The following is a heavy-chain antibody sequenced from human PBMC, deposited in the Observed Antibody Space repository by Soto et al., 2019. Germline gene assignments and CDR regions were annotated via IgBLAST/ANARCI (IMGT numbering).Heavy chain of an antibody. V-gene: IGHV3-23*01. J-gene: IGHJ4*02. CDR1: GFSLSTYG. D-gene: IGHD1-1*01. CDR3: AKWNGYGDY. CDR2: FSGGSGTT. Sequence: EVQLLESGGGLVQPGGSLRLSCAASGFSLSTYGVTWVRQAPGKGLERVSGFSGGSGTTHYADSVKGRFSITRDNSKNTAHLEMNSLRVEDTAIYYCAKWNGYGDYWGQGILVTVSS.